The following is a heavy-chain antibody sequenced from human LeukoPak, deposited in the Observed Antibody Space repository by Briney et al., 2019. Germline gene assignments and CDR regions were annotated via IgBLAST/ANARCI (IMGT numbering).Heavy chain of an antibody. CDR1: GGSMSSYD. CDR2: IHGSGST. Sequence: PSETLSLTCIVSGGSMSSYDWSCIRQPAGKGLEWIGRIHGSGSTNYNPSLKSRVSMSLDTSKNQFSLKLSSVTAADTAVYYCARDQPYCFNQTPFHYWGQGTLVTVSS. J-gene: IGHJ4*02. D-gene: IGHD2-21*02. CDR3: ARDQPYCFNQTPFHY. V-gene: IGHV4-4*07.